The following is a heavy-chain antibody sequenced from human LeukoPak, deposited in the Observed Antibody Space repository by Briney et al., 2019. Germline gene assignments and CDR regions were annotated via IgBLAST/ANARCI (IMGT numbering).Heavy chain of an antibody. CDR3: AREGGDYGGNSQFWYFDL. CDR1: GGSISSGSYY. D-gene: IGHD4-23*01. Sequence: SETLSLTCTVSGGSISSGSYYWSWIRQPAGKGLEWIGRIYTSGSTNYNPSLKSRVTISVDTSKNQFSLKLSSVTAADTAVYYCAREGGDYGGNSQFWYFDLWGRGTLVTVSS. CDR2: IYTSGST. V-gene: IGHV4-61*02. J-gene: IGHJ2*01.